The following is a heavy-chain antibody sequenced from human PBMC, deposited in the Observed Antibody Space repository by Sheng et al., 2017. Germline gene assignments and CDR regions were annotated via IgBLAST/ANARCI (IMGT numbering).Heavy chain of an antibody. Sequence: QVQLVQSGAEVKKPGSSVKVSCKASGGTFSSYAISWVRQAPGQGLEWMGGIIPILGIANYAQKFQGRVTITADKSTSTAYMELSSLRSEDTAVYYCARGPKYCSGGSCYSGYFDYWGQGTLVTVSS. D-gene: IGHD2-15*01. V-gene: IGHV1-69*04. CDR1: GGTFSSYA. CDR2: IIPILGIA. J-gene: IGHJ4*02. CDR3: ARGPKYCSGGSCYSGYFDY.